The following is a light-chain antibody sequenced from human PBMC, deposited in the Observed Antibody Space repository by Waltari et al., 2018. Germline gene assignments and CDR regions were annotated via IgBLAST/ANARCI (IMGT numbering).Light chain of an antibody. CDR3: AAWDDSLSGRV. V-gene: IGLV1-47*01. CDR2: RNN. CDR1: RSNIGRNY. J-gene: IGLJ3*02. Sequence: QSVLTQPPSASGTPGQRVTIPCYGSRSNIGRNYVYWYQQVPGTAPKLLIYRNNQRPSGVPDRFSGSKSGTSASLAISGLRSEDEVDYYCAAWDDSLSGRVFGGGTKVTVL.